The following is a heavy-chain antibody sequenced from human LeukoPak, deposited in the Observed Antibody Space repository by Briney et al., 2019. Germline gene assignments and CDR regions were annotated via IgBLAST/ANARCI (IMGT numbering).Heavy chain of an antibody. V-gene: IGHV3-21*05. CDR3: GRLLHLTASVWSYCFEY. J-gene: IGHJ4*02. D-gene: IGHD1-26*01. CDR1: GFPFSNRA. CDR2: ISASGGDT. Sequence: QPWGGLRLSCAASGFPFSNRAMNWVRQAPGKGLEWVSYISASGGDTYYADSVKGRFTISRDNAKNTLYLQMGSLRAEDTSGYYFGRLLHLTASVWSYCFEYWGQRALGTVSS.